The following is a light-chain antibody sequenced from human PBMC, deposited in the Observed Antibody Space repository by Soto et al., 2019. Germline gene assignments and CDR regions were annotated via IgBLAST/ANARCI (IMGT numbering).Light chain of an antibody. CDR3: NSYADDLIL. J-gene: IGLJ2*01. Sequence: QSALTQPPSLSGAPGQSVTIVCVGTSCYVGCHNFVSWYQQQAGKAPKLLIYDINNRPLGVSARFSGSKAGNAATLTISDLQAADDADYYCNSYADDLILFGGGTKLTVL. V-gene: IGLV2-11*01. CDR2: DIN. CDR1: SCYVGCHNF.